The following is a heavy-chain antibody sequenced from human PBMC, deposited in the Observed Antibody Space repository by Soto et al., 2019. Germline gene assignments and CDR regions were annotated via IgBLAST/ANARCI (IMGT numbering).Heavy chain of an antibody. D-gene: IGHD6-6*01. V-gene: IGHV3-23*01. Sequence: EVQLLESGGGLVQPGGYLRLSCAASGFTFSSYAMSWVRQAPGKWLEWVSAISGSGGSTYYADSVKGRCTISRDNSKNTLYLQMNSLRAEDTAVYYCAKDAHVARCYVAWGEGTLVTVSS. CDR2: ISGSGGST. CDR3: AKDAHVARCYVA. CDR1: GFTFSSYA. J-gene: IGHJ5*02.